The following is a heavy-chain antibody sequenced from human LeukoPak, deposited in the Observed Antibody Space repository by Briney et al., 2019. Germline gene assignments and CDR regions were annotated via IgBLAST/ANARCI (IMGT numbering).Heavy chain of an antibody. CDR3: ARVTTYYYYYMDV. CDR1: GYTFTSYD. J-gene: IGHJ6*03. Sequence: RRASVKVSCRASGYTFTSYDINWVRQATGQGLEWMGWMNPNSGNTGYAQKFQGRVTITRNTSISTAYMELSSLRSEDTAVYYCARVTTYYYYYMDVWGKGTTVTVSS. CDR2: MNPNSGNT. V-gene: IGHV1-8*03. D-gene: IGHD4-17*01.